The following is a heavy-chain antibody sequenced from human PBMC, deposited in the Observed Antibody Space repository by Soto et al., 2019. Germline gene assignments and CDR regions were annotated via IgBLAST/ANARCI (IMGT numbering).Heavy chain of an antibody. CDR1: GFTFSSYA. CDR2: ISGSGGST. CDR3: AKGGVPPKYRY. D-gene: IGHD2-2*02. J-gene: IGHJ4*02. Sequence: GGSLRLSCAASGFTFSSYAMSWVRQAPGKGLEWVSAISGSGGSTYYADPVKGRFTISRDNSKNTLYLQMNSLRAEDTAVYYCAKGGVPPKYRYWGQGTLVTVSS. V-gene: IGHV3-23*01.